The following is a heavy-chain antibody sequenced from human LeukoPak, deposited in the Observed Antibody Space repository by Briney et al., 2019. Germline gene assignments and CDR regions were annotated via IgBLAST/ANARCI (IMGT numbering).Heavy chain of an antibody. CDR3: ARGQDTGSGWYWDLNLWDY. Sequence: GGSLRLSCAASGFTFSSYSVNWVRQAPGKGLEWVSSISSSSSYIYYADSVKGRFTISRDNAKNSLYLQMNSLRAEDTAVYYCARGQDTGSGWYWDLNLWDYWGQGTLVTVSS. D-gene: IGHD6-19*01. V-gene: IGHV3-21*01. CDR1: GFTFSSYS. CDR2: ISSSSSYI. J-gene: IGHJ4*02.